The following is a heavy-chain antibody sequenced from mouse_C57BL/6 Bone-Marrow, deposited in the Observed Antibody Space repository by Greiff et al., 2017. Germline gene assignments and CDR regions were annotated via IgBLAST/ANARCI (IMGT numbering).Heavy chain of an antibody. D-gene: IGHD1-1*01. Sequence: VHVKQSVAELVRPGASVKLSCTASGFNIKNTYMHWVKQRPEQGLEWIGRIDPANGNTKYAPKFQGKATITADTSSNTAYLQLSSLTSEDTAIYYCARYYYGSSQYYFDYWGRGTTLTVSS. CDR3: ARYYYGSSQYYFDY. CDR1: GFNIKNTY. V-gene: IGHV14-3*01. CDR2: IDPANGNT. J-gene: IGHJ2*01.